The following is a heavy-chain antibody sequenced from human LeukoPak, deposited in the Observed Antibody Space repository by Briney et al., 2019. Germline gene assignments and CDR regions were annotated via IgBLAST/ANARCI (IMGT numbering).Heavy chain of an antibody. CDR2: ISWNSGSI. D-gene: IGHD3-10*01. V-gene: IGHV3-9*01. Sequence: PGGSLRLSCAASGFTFDDYAMHWVRQAPGKGLEWVSGISWNSGSIGYADSVKGRFTISRDNAKNSLYLQMNSLRAEETALYYCAKSYGSGSYYTLDYWGQGTLVTVSS. J-gene: IGHJ4*02. CDR3: AKSYGSGSYYTLDY. CDR1: GFTFDDYA.